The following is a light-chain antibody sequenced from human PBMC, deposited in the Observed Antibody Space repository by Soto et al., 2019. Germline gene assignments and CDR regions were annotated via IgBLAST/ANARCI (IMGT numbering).Light chain of an antibody. V-gene: IGLV1-40*01. J-gene: IGLJ3*02. CDR2: GNT. Sequence: QPVLTQPPSVSGAPGQRVTISCTGSSSNIGAGHDVHWYQQHPGTAPKPLIYGNTNRPSGVPDRFSASKSGTSASLAITGLQAEDEADYYCQSYESSLSCWVFGGGTKLTVL. CDR1: SSNIGAGHD. CDR3: QSYESSLSCWV.